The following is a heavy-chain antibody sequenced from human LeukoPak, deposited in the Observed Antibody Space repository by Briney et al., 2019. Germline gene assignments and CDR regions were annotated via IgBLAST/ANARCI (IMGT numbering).Heavy chain of an antibody. CDR2: ISGSGGST. V-gene: IGHV3-23*01. J-gene: IGHJ4*02. CDR3: ARHVGYNGY. CDR1: GFTFSSYS. Sequence: PGGSLRLSCAASGFTFSSYSMNWVRQAPGKGLEWVSAISGSGGSTYYADSVKGRFTISRDNSKNTLYLQMNSLRAEDTAVYYCARHVGYNGYWGQGTLVTVSS. D-gene: IGHD5-24*01.